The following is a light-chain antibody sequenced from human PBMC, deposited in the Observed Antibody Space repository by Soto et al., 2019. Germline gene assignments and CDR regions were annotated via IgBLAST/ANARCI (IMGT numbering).Light chain of an antibody. J-gene: IGLJ1*01. CDR1: SSDIGNSNY. V-gene: IGLV2-14*03. CDR2: GVS. CDR3: YSSRSSSSTLYV. Sequence: QSALTQPVSLSGSPGQSITISCVGTSSDIGNSNYVSWYQQHPGKAPKLMIYGVSNRPSGVSNRFSGSKSGNTASLTISGRQAEDEAEDFCYSSRSSSSTLYVFGTGTKLTVL.